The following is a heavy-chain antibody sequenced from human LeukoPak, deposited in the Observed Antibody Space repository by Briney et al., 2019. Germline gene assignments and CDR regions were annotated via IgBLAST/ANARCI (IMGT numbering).Heavy chain of an antibody. CDR3: ARPLVPAAISYYYGMDV. CDR2: IIPILGIA. D-gene: IGHD2-2*01. CDR1: GGTFSIYA. Sequence: SVKVSCKASGGTFSIYAISWVRQAPGQGLEWMGRIIPILGIANYAQKFQGRVTITADKSTSTAYMELSSLRSEDTAVYYCARPLVPAAISYYYGMDVWGQGTTVTVSS. J-gene: IGHJ6*02. V-gene: IGHV1-69*04.